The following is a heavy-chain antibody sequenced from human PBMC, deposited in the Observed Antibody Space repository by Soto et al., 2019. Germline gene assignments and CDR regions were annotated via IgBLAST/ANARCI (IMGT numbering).Heavy chain of an antibody. CDR1: GGSISSGGYS. D-gene: IGHD4-4*01. J-gene: IGHJ4*02. CDR2: IYHSGST. CDR3: ARGMTTVTTIDY. Sequence: QLQLQESGSGLVKPSQTLSLTCAVSGGSISSGGYSWSWIRQPPGKGLEWIGYIYHSGSTYYNPGLKSRVTISVDRSKQQFSLKLSSVAAAYTALYYCARGMTTVTTIDYWGQGTLVTVSS. V-gene: IGHV4-30-2*01.